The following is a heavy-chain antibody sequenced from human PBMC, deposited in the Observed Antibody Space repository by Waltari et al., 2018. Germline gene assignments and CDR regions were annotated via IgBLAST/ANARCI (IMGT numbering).Heavy chain of an antibody. V-gene: IGHV5-51*03. CDR1: GYSFTSYW. CDR3: ARSLGGDYFDY. J-gene: IGHJ4*03. D-gene: IGHD3-16*01. Sequence: EVQLVQSGAEVKKPGESLKIACKGSGYSFTSYWIGWVRQMPGKGLEWMGLRYPGDSYTIYSPALQGQVTISADKSISTAYLQWSSLKASDTAMYYCARSLGGDYFDYWGQGTMVTVSS. CDR2: RYPGDSYT.